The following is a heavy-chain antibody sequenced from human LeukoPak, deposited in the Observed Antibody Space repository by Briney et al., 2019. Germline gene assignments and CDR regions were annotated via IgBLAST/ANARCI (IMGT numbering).Heavy chain of an antibody. J-gene: IGHJ4*02. CDR1: GFTFRSHA. V-gene: IGHV3-23*01. CDR2: ISGSGSRGSGISGGNT. D-gene: IGHD6-13*01. Sequence: GGSLRLSCVGSGFTFRSHAMSWVRQAPGKGLEWVALISGSGSRGSGISGGNTYYADSVKGRFTISRDDSQNTVYLQMNGLRVEDTATYFCAKGRCGDSSCWYFDSWAKGTRVTVSS. CDR3: AKGRCGDSSCWYFDS.